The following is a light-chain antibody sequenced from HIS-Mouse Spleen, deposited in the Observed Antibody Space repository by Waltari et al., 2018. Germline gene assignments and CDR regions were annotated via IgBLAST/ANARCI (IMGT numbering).Light chain of an antibody. CDR2: DVS. CDR3: SSYTSSSPL. CDR1: SSDVGGYNY. Sequence: QSALTQPASVSGSPGQSITISCPGTSSDVGGYNYVSWYQPHPGKAPKLMIYDVSNRPSGVSNRFSGSKSGNTASLTISGLQAEDEADYYCSSYTSSSPLFGGGTKLTVL. J-gene: IGLJ2*01. V-gene: IGLV2-14*03.